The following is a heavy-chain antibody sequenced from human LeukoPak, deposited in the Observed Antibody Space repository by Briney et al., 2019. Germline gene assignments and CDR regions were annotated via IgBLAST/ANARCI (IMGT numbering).Heavy chain of an antibody. Sequence: GESLKISCKASGYSFTTYWIGWVRQMPGKGLEWMGIIYPGDSDTRYSPSFQGQVTISADRSISTAYLQWSSLKASDTAMYYCARARYCSGGSCYSDWGQGTLVIVSS. CDR3: ARARYCSGGSCYSD. J-gene: IGHJ4*02. V-gene: IGHV5-51*01. CDR1: GYSFTTYW. CDR2: IYPGDSDT. D-gene: IGHD2-15*01.